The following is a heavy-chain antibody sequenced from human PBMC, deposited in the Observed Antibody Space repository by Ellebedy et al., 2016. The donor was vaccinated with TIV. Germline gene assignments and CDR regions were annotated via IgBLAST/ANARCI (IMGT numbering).Heavy chain of an antibody. CDR1: GYTFTGYY. J-gene: IGHJ4*02. Sequence: ASVKVSXXASGYTFTGYYMHWVRQAPGQGLEWMGIINPSGGSTSYAQKFQGRVTMTRDTSTSTVYMELSSLRSEDTAVYYCARDVSSGCSSTSCHFDYWGQGTLVTVSS. CDR2: INPSGGST. CDR3: ARDVSSGCSSTSCHFDY. D-gene: IGHD2-2*01. V-gene: IGHV1-46*01.